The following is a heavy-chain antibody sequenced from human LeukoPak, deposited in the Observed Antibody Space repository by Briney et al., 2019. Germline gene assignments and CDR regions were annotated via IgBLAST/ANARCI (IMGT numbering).Heavy chain of an antibody. CDR2: MNPNSGTT. CDR3: ARDYGGNSGWFDP. D-gene: IGHD4-23*01. CDR1: GYTLASYG. V-gene: IGHV1-8*01. J-gene: IGHJ5*02. Sequence: ASVKVSCKASGYTLASYGINWVRQATGQGLEWMGWMNPNSGTTGYAQKFQDRITLTRDTSISTAYMELSSLTSDDTAVYYCARDYGGNSGWFDPWGQGTLVTVSS.